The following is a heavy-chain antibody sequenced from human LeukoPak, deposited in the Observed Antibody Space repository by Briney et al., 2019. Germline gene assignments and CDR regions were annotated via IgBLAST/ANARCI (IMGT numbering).Heavy chain of an antibody. CDR1: GFTFSSYA. D-gene: IGHD6-6*01. Sequence: HAGGSLRLSCAASGFTFSSYAMSWVRQAPGKGLEWVSAISGSGGSTYYADSVKGRFTISRDNSKNTLYLQMNSLRAEDTAVYYCAKDPGYSSSSNDTFDIWGQGTMVTVSS. CDR2: ISGSGGST. V-gene: IGHV3-23*01. CDR3: AKDPGYSSSSNDTFDI. J-gene: IGHJ3*02.